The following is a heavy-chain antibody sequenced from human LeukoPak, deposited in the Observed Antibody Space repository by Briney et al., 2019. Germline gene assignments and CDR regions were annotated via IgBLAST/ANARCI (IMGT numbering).Heavy chain of an antibody. V-gene: IGHV1-46*03. CDR1: GYTFTSHY. D-gene: IGHD3-10*01. CDR2: INPSGGST. CDR3: ARAEGFGELYYMDV. J-gene: IGHJ6*03. Sequence: ASVKVSCKASGYTFTSHYMHWVRQAPGQGLEWMGIINPSGGSTSYAQKFQGRVTMTSDTSTSTVYMELSSLRSEDTGVYYCARAEGFGELYYMDVWGKGTTVTVSS.